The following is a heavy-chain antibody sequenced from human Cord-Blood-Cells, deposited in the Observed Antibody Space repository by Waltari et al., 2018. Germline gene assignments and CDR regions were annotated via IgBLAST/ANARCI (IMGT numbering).Heavy chain of an antibody. CDR3: ARGNWNAFDFDY. Sequence: QLQLQESGSGLVKPSQTLSLTCAVSGCSISSGGYSWSWIRQPPGKGLEWIGYIYHSGSTYYNPSLKSRGTISVDRSKNQFSLKLSSVTAADTAVYYCARGNWNAFDFDYWGQGTLVTVSS. CDR2: IYHSGST. CDR1: GCSISSGGYS. J-gene: IGHJ4*02. V-gene: IGHV4-30-2*01. D-gene: IGHD1-1*01.